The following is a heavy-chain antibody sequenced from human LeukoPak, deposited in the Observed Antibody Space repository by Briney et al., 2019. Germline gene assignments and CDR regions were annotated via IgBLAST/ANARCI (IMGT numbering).Heavy chain of an antibody. CDR1: GFTVSSNY. D-gene: IGHD3-9*01. CDR2: ISSSSSYI. V-gene: IGHV3-21*01. Sequence: PGGSLRLSCAASGFTVSSNYMSWVRQAPGKGLEWVSSISSSSSYIYYADSVKGRFTISRDNAKNSLYLQMNSLRAEDTAVYYCARSLTGHGPFDYWGQGTLVTVSS. CDR3: ARSLTGHGPFDY. J-gene: IGHJ4*02.